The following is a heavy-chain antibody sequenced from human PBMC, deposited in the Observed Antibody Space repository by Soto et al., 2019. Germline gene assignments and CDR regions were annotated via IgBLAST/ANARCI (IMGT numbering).Heavy chain of an antibody. CDR2: IYYIGTT. CDR1: DGSVNTGNYY. D-gene: IGHD3-16*01. CDR3: AREQKQMSRYGGDFDY. V-gene: IGHV4-61*01. Sequence: QVQLQESGPGLVKPSETLSLTCSVSDGSVNTGNYYWSWIRQPPGKGREWIGHIYYIGTTNYNPSLKSRVTISVDTSKTQFSLKVTSVTAADTAVYFCAREQKQMSRYGGDFDYWGQGILVTVSS. J-gene: IGHJ4*02.